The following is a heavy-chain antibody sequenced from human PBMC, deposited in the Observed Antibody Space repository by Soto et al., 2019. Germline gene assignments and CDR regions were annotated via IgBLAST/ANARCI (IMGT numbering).Heavy chain of an antibody. CDR3: AKDQGSSWYEIDY. CDR2: ISGSGGST. V-gene: IGHV3-23*01. J-gene: IGHJ4*02. Sequence: GGSLRLSCAAFGFTFSNYAVTWVRQAPGKGLEWVSTISGSGGSTYYADSVKGRFTISRDNSKNTLYLQMNGLRAEDTAVYYCAKDQGSSWYEIDYWGQGTLVTAPQ. D-gene: IGHD6-13*01. CDR1: GFTFSNYA.